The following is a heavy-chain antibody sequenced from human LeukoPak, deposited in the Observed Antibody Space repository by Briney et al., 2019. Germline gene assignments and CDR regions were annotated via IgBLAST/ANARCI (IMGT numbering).Heavy chain of an antibody. CDR3: ARGLRYCSGTSCLNWFDP. CDR1: GYTFTGYY. J-gene: IGHJ5*02. V-gene: IGHV1-2*02. D-gene: IGHD2-2*01. Sequence: GASVKVSCKASGYTFTGYYMHWVRQAPGQGLEWMGWINPNSGGTNYAQKFQGRVTMTRDTSISTAYMELSRLRSDDTAVYYCARGLRYCSGTSCLNWFDPWGQGTLVTVSS. CDR2: INPNSGGT.